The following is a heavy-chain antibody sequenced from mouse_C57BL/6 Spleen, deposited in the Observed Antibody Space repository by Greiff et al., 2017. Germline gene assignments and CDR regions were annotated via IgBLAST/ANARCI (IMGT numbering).Heavy chain of an antibody. CDR2: IDPSDSYT. CDR3: ARPYGRRSWYFDV. J-gene: IGHJ1*03. V-gene: IGHV1-50*01. D-gene: IGHD1-1*01. CDR1: GYTFTSYW. Sequence: VQLQQPGAELVKPGASVKLSCKASGYTFTSYWMQWVKQRPGQGLAWIGEIDPSDSYTNYNQQFKGKATLTVDTSSSTAYMQLSSLTSADSAVYYCARPYGRRSWYFDVWGTGTTVTVSS.